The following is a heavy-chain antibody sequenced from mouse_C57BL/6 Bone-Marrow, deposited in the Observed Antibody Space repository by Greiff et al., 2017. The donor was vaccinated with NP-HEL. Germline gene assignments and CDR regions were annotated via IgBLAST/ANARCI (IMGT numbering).Heavy chain of an antibody. V-gene: IGHV10-3*01. CDR1: GFTFNTYA. J-gene: IGHJ1*03. CDR3: VSSDYYGRGYWYFDV. D-gene: IGHD1-1*01. Sequence: DVHLVESGGGLVQPKGSLKLSCAASGFTFNTYAMHWVRQAPGKGLEWVARIRSKSSNYATYYADSVKDRFTISRDDSQSMLYLQMNNLKTEDTAMYYCVSSDYYGRGYWYFDVWGTGTTVTVSS. CDR2: IRSKSSNYAT.